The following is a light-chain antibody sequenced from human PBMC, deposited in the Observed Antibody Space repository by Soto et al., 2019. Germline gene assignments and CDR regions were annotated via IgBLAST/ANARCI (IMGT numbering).Light chain of an antibody. Sequence: EIVLTQSPATLSLSPGERATLSCRASQSVSSYLAWYQQKPGQAPRLLIYDASNRATGIPARFSGSGSGTDFTLTISRLEPEDVAVFYCHQYADSPETFGQGTKVDIK. V-gene: IGKV3-11*01. J-gene: IGKJ1*01. CDR1: QSVSSY. CDR2: DAS. CDR3: HQYADSPET.